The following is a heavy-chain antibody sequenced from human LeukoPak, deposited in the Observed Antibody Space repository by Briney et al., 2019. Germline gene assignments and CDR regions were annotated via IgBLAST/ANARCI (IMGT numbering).Heavy chain of an antibody. D-gene: IGHD6-13*01. CDR2: MNPNSGNT. J-gene: IGHJ5*02. V-gene: IGHV1-8*01. CDR1: GYTFTSYD. CDR3: ARGKMRNYSSSWYPGFGFDP. Sequence: GASVKVSCKASGYTFTSYDINWVRQATGQGLEWMGWMNPNSGNTGYAQKFQGRVTMTWNTSISTAYMELSSLRSEDTAVYYCARGKMRNYSSSWYPGFGFDPWGQGTLVTVSS.